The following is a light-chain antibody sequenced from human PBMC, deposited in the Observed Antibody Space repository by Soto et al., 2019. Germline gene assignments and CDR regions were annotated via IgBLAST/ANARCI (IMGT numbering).Light chain of an antibody. CDR3: AAWDHSLNGYV. J-gene: IGLJ1*01. CDR1: SANSGRKT. V-gene: IGLV1-44*01. Sequence: QSLWTQPPSASGTSGQRVTIFCSGSSANSGRKTVNWYQQLPGTAPQPLLYSTNHQPSGVPDRFSGSKSGTSASPAISGLQSEDEADYYCAAWDHSLNGYVFGTENKSPS. CDR2: STN.